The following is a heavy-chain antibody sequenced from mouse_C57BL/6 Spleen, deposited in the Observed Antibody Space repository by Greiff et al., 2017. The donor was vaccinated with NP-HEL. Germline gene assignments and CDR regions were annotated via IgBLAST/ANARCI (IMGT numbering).Heavy chain of an antibody. CDR1: GYAFSSSW. CDR2: IYPGDGDT. V-gene: IGHV1-82*01. D-gene: IGHD2-2*01. CDR3: ARSLMVTTLYYYAMDY. J-gene: IGHJ4*01. Sequence: VQLQQSGPELVKPGASVKISCKASGYAFSSSWMNWVKQRPGKGLEWIGRIYPGDGDTNYNGKFKGKATLTVDQSSSTAYMQLNSLTSEDSAVYYCARSLMVTTLYYYAMDYWGQGTSVTVSS.